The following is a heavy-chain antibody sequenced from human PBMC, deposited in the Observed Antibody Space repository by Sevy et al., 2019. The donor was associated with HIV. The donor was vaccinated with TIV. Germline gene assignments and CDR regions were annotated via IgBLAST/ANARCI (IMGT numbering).Heavy chain of an antibody. CDR1: GYSFTNYW. CDR2: IYPGDSDT. CDR3: ARRSSGAIWYFDL. J-gene: IGHJ2*01. V-gene: IGHV5-51*01. Sequence: GESLKISCKGSGYSFTNYWIAWVRQMPGKGLEWMGIIYPGDSDTRYNPSFQGHVTISADKSMNTAYLQWGSLKASDTAMYYCARRSSGAIWYFDLWGRGTLVTVSS. D-gene: IGHD3-10*01.